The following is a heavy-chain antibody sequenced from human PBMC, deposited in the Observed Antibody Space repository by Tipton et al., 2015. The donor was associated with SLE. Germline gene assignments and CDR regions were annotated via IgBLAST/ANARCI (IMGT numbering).Heavy chain of an antibody. CDR2: ISYDGSNK. Sequence: SLRLSCAASEFTFSSYAMHWVRQAPGKGLEWVAVISYDGSNKYYADSVKGRFTISRDNSKNTLYLQMNSLRAEDTAVYYCAAALVLNFDYWGQGTLVTVSS. CDR1: EFTFSSYA. V-gene: IGHV3-30*04. J-gene: IGHJ4*02. D-gene: IGHD6-13*01. CDR3: AAALVLNFDY.